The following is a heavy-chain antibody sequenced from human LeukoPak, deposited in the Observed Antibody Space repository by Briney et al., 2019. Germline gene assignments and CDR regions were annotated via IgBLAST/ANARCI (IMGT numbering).Heavy chain of an antibody. CDR2: IYYSGST. V-gene: IGHV4-59*01. CDR1: GGSISSYY. Sequence: PSETLSLTCTVSGGSISSYYWSSIRQPPGKGLEWIGYIYYSGSTNYNPSLKSRVTISVDTSKNQFSLKLSSVTAADTAVYYCAREDYGGNSDGMDVWGQGTTVTVSS. D-gene: IGHD4-23*01. CDR3: AREDYGGNSDGMDV. J-gene: IGHJ6*02.